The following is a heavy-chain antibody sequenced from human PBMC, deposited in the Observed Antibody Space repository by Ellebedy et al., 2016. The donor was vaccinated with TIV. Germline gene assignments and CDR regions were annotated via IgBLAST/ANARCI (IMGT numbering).Heavy chain of an antibody. CDR2: ISGSGGST. CDR3: AKESGSGSYGPAEFDY. J-gene: IGHJ4*02. V-gene: IGHV3-23*01. D-gene: IGHD6-19*01. Sequence: GESLKISCAASGFTFSSYAMSWVRHAPGKGLAWVSAISGSGGSTYYADSVKGRFTISRDNSKNTLYLQMNSLRAEATAVYYCAKESGSGSYGPAEFDYWGQGTLVTVSS. CDR1: GFTFSSYA.